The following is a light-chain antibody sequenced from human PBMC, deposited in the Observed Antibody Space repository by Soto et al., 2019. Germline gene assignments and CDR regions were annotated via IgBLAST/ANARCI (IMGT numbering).Light chain of an antibody. V-gene: IGKV3-20*01. Sequence: EVVLTQSPGTLSLSPGERATLSCRASESVSSSFLTWYQQKPGQAPRLLIYRTSNRVTGIPDRFSGSGSGTDFTLTISRLEPEDFAVYFWQHYANSLWTFGQGTKVEIK. CDR1: ESVSSSF. CDR2: RTS. J-gene: IGKJ1*01. CDR3: QHYANSLWT.